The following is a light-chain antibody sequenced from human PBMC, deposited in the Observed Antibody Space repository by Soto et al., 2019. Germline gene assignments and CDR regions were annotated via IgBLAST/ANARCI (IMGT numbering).Light chain of an antibody. J-gene: IGKJ1*01. Sequence: EIVMTQSPATLSVSTGERATLSCRASQSVSSNLAWYQQKPGQAPRLLIYGASTRATGVPARISGSASGTEFTLTISSLQSEDFAVYSCQQYNTWPPTFGQGTKVDIK. V-gene: IGKV3-15*01. CDR3: QQYNTWPPT. CDR2: GAS. CDR1: QSVSSN.